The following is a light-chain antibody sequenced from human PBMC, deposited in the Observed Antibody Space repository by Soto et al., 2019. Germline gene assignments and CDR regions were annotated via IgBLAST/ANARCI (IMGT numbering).Light chain of an antibody. CDR2: EGS. V-gene: IGLV2-23*01. Sequence: QSALTQPASMSGSPGQSITISCTGANSDIGSYNLVSWYQQHPGKAPKLMIYEGSKRPSGVSNRFSGSRSGNTASLTISGLQAEDEADYYCCSYAGSTTWVFGGGTKLTVL. J-gene: IGLJ3*02. CDR3: CSYAGSTTWV. CDR1: NSDIGSYNL.